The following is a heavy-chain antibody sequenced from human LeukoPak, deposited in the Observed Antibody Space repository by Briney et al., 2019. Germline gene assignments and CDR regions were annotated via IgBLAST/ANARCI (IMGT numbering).Heavy chain of an antibody. D-gene: IGHD2-2*01. J-gene: IGHJ3*02. V-gene: IGHV3-30-3*01. CDR3: ARDHAIVVVPAAPSGAFDI. CDR1: GFTFSSYA. CDR2: ISYDGSNK. Sequence: GGSLRLSCAASGFTFSSYAMHWVRQAPGKGLEWVAVISYDGSNKYYADSVKGRFTISRDNSKNTLYLQMNSLRAEDTAVYYCARDHAIVVVPAAPSGAFDIWGQGTMVTVSS.